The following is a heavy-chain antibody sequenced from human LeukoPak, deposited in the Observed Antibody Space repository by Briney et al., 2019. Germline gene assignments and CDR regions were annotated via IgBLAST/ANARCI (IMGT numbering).Heavy chain of an antibody. CDR3: ARGLGYYGSGSYYNPHYYMDV. Sequence: ASVKVSCKASGGTFSSYAISWVRQAPGQGLEWMGWINPNSGGTNYAQKFQGRVTMTRDTSISTAYMELSRLRSDDTAVYYCARGLGYYGSGSYYNPHYYMDVRGKGTTVTISS. J-gene: IGHJ6*03. V-gene: IGHV1-2*02. CDR1: GGTFSSYA. CDR2: INPNSGGT. D-gene: IGHD3-10*01.